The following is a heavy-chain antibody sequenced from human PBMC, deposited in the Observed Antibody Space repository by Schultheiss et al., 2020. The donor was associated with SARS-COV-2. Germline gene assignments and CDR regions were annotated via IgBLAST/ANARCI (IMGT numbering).Heavy chain of an antibody. CDR3: ARGRDSSGWYYFDY. Sequence: SETLSLTCAVYGGSFSGYYWSWIRQPPGKGLEWIGSIYYSGSTYYNPSLKSRVTISVDTSKNQFSLKLSSVTAADTAVYYCARGRDSSGWYYFDYWGQGTLVTVSS. V-gene: IGHV4-34*09. CDR2: IYYSGST. D-gene: IGHD6-19*01. J-gene: IGHJ4*02. CDR1: GGSFSGYY.